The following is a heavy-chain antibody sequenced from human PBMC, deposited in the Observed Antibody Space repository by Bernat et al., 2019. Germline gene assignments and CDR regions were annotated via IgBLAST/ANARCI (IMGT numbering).Heavy chain of an antibody. CDR2: ISYDGSNK. CDR1: GFTFSSYA. Sequence: QVQLVESGGGVVQPGRSLSLSCAASGFTFSSYAMHWVRQAPGKGLEWVAVISYDGSNKYYADSVKGRFTISRDNSKNTLYLQMNSLRAEDTAVYYCARDGGRLLFDYWGQGTLVTVSS. CDR3: ARDGGRLLFDY. D-gene: IGHD3-16*01. V-gene: IGHV3-30-3*01. J-gene: IGHJ4*02.